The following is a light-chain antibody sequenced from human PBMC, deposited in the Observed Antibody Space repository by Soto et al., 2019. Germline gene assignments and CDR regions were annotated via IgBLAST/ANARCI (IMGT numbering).Light chain of an antibody. J-gene: IGKJ5*01. CDR3: QQYGSSHT. CDR1: QSVSGSY. Sequence: EIVLTQSPGTLSLSPGERATLSCRASQSVSGSYLAWYQQKPGQAPRLLIYGASSRATGIPDRFSGSGSGTDFTLTISRLEPEDFAVYYCQQYGSSHTFGQGTRLEIK. V-gene: IGKV3-20*01. CDR2: GAS.